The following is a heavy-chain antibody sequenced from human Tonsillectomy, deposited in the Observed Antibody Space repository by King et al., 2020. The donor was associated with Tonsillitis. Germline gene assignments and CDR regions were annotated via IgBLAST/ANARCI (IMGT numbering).Heavy chain of an antibody. V-gene: IGHV4-34*01. J-gene: IGHJ3*02. D-gene: IGHD3-3*01. CDR1: GGSFSNYY. CDR3: ARSDFWSGYSDAFDI. Sequence: VQLQQWGAGLLKPSETLSLTCAVYGGSFSNYYWSWIRQPPGKGLEWIGEMNHSGNTNYNPSLKSRVTISVDTSKNQFSLKLSPVTAADTAVYYCARSDFWSGYSDAFDIWGQGTMVAVSS. CDR2: MNHSGNT.